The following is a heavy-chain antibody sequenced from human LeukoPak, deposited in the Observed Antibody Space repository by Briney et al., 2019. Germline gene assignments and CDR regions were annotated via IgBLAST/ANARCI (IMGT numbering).Heavy chain of an antibody. Sequence: GGSLRLSCSASGFTFSSYAMHGVRQAPGKGLEYVSAISSNGGSTYYADSVKGRFTISRDNSKNTLYLQMSSLRAEDTAVYYCVRLLEYSSSSRWFDPWGQGTLVTVSS. D-gene: IGHD6-6*01. J-gene: IGHJ5*02. CDR3: VRLLEYSSSSRWFDP. CDR2: ISSNGGST. CDR1: GFTFSSYA. V-gene: IGHV3-64D*09.